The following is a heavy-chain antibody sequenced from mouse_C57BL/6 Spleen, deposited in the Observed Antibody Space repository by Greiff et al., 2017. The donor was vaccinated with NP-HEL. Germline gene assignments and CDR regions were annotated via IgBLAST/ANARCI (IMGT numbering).Heavy chain of an antibody. V-gene: IGHV1-19*01. CDR1: GYTFTDYY. CDR2: INPYNGGT. D-gene: IGHD1-1*01. CDR3: ARRWYYGSRVDFDY. Sequence: LKVSGPVLVKPGASVKMSCKASGYTFTDYYMNWVKQSHGKSLEWIGVINPYNGGTSYNQKFKGKATLTVDKSSSTAYMELNSLTSEDSAVYYCARRWYYGSRVDFDYWGQGTTLTVSS. J-gene: IGHJ2*01.